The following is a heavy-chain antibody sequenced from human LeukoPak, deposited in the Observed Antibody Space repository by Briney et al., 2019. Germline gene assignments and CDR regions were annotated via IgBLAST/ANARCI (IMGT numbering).Heavy chain of an antibody. D-gene: IGHD2-15*01. J-gene: IGHJ5*02. V-gene: IGHV4-31*03. Sequence: SGTLSLTCTVSGGSISSGGYYWSWIRQHPGKGLEWIGYIYYSGSTYYNPSLKSRVTISVDTSKNQFSLKLSSVTAADTAVYYCARVPYCSGGSCYWFDPWGQGTLVTVSS. CDR3: ARVPYCSGGSCYWFDP. CDR1: GGSISSGGYY. CDR2: IYYSGST.